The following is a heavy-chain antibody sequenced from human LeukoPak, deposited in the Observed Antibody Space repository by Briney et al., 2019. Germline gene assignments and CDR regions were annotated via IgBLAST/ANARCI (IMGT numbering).Heavy chain of an antibody. Sequence: PSETPSLTCAVYGGSFSGYYWSWIRQPPGKGLEWIGEINHSGSTNYNPSLKSRVTISVDTSKNQFSLKLSSVTAADTAVYYCARGKVAKGYYYYGMDVWGKGTTVTVSS. CDR1: GGSFSGYY. D-gene: IGHD5-12*01. V-gene: IGHV4-34*01. CDR2: INHSGST. J-gene: IGHJ6*04. CDR3: ARGKVAKGYYYYGMDV.